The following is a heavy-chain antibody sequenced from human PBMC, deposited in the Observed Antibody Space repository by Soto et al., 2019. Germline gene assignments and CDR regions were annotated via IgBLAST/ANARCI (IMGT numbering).Heavy chain of an antibody. CDR1: GYTFTSYG. CDR2: ISAYNGNT. D-gene: IGHD6-19*01. Sequence: GASVKVSCKASGYTFTSYGISWVRQAPGQGLEWMGWISAYNGNTNYAQKLQGRVTMTTDTSTSTAYMELRSLRSDDTAVYYCARDGSSGLTDCYYYGMDVWGQGTTVTVSS. CDR3: ARDGSSGLTDCYYYGMDV. V-gene: IGHV1-18*01. J-gene: IGHJ6*02.